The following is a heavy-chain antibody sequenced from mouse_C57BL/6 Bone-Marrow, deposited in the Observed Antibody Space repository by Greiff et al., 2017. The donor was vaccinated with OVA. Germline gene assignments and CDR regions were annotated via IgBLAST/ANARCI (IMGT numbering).Heavy chain of an antibody. D-gene: IGHD4-1*01. J-gene: IGHJ4*01. V-gene: IGHV5-12*01. CDR2: ISNGGGST. CDR3: ARHKTGSSMDY. Sequence: EVKLVESGGGLVQPGGSLKLSCAASGFTFSDYYMSWVRQTPEKRLEWVAYISNGGGSTYYPDTVQGRFTISRDNAKNTLYLQMSRLKSEDTAMYYCARHKTGSSMDYWGQGTSVTVSS. CDR1: GFTFSDYY.